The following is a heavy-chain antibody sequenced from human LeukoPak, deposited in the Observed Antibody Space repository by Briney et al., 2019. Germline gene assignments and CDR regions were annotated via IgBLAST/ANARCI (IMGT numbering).Heavy chain of an antibody. CDR2: IYPGDSAT. Sequence: PGESLKTSCKASGYSFTSYWSAWLRQMPGKGLEWLGIIYPGDSATRYSPSFQRQVTISADKSISTAYLQWSSLKASDTAMYYCARQEGPGGFDPWGQGTLVTVSS. D-gene: IGHD3-10*01. J-gene: IGHJ5*02. CDR3: ARQEGPGGFDP. CDR1: GYSFTSYW. V-gene: IGHV5-51*01.